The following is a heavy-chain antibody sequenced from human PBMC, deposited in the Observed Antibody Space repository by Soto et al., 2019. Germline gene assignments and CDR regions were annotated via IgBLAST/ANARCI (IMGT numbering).Heavy chain of an antibody. CDR2: INPNSGGT. CDR1: GYTFTGYY. J-gene: IGHJ4*02. CDR3: ARGAYYDFWSGYYRPPVDYFDY. D-gene: IGHD3-3*01. V-gene: IGHV1-2*04. Sequence: ASVKVSCKASGYTFTGYYMHWARQAPGQGLEWMGWINPNSGGTNYAQRFQGWVTMTRDTSISTAYMELSRLRSDDTAVYYCARGAYYDFWSGYYRPPVDYFDYWGQGTLVTVSS.